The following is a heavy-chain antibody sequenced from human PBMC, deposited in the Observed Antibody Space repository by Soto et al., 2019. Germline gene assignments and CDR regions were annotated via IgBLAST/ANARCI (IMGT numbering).Heavy chain of an antibody. CDR1: GGPFSHGDYY. CDR3: ARSAKHYYDRGGYYPTHPFDI. Sequence: SETLSLTCTVSGGPFSHGDYYWSWLRQPPEGRLEWIGYIYYRGKTYYNPSLRSRVIISIDTSKNQFSLKLSSVTAADTAVYYCARSAKHYYDRGGYYPTHPFDIWGQGTLVTVSS. CDR2: IYYRGKT. D-gene: IGHD3-22*01. J-gene: IGHJ5*02. V-gene: IGHV4-30-4*08.